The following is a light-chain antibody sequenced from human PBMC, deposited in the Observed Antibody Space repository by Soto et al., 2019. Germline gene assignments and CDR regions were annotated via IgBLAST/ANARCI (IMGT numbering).Light chain of an antibody. V-gene: IGKV1-39*01. CDR3: QQSYSTPPIT. CDR2: SAS. CDR1: QSISKN. Sequence: DIQMTQSPASLSASVGDRVTITCRASQSISKNLNWYQHKVGKAPQLLIYSASDSQAGVPSRFSGSGSGTDFTLIISSLQPEDFATYYCQQSYSTPPITFGQGTRLEIK. J-gene: IGKJ5*01.